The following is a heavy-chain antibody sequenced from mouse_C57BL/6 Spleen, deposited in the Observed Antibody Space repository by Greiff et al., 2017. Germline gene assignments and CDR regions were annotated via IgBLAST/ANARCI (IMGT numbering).Heavy chain of an antibody. CDR3: ARVYGYDRAWFAY. V-gene: IGHV5-4*01. CDR1: GFTFSSYA. CDR2: ISDGGSYT. D-gene: IGHD2-2*01. J-gene: IGHJ3*01. Sequence: EVQLQQSGGGLVKPGGSLKLSCAASGFTFSSYAMSWVRQTPEKRLEWVATISDGGSYTYYPDNVKGRFTISRDNAKNNLYLQMSHLKSEDTAMYYCARVYGYDRAWFAYWGQGTLVTVSA.